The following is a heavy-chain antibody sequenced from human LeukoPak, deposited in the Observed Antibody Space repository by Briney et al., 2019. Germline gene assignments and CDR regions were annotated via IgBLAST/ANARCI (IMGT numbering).Heavy chain of an antibody. CDR1: GGSISSYY. CDR2: IYYSGST. V-gene: IGHV4-59*01. Sequence: PSETLSLTCTVSGGSISSYYWSWIRQPPGKGLEWIGYIYYSGSTNYNPSLKSRVTISVDTSKNQFSLKLSSVTAADTAVYYCARGRYSGYDSPWSAAEYYYMDVWGKGTTVTVSS. J-gene: IGHJ6*03. D-gene: IGHD5-12*01. CDR3: ARGRYSGYDSPWSAAEYYYMDV.